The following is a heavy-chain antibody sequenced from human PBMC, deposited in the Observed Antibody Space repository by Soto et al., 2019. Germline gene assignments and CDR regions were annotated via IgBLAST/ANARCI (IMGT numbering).Heavy chain of an antibody. D-gene: IGHD2-2*02. CDR3: AREPTYCSSTSCYSGYFDY. V-gene: IGHV4-34*01. CDR1: GGSFSGYY. J-gene: IGHJ4*02. Sequence: KPSETLSLTCAVYGGSFSGYYWSWIRQPPGKGLEWIGEINHSGTTNYNPSLESRVTISVDTSKNQFSLNLNSVTAADTAVYYCAREPTYCSSTSCYSGYFDYWGQGTLVTVSS. CDR2: INHSGTT.